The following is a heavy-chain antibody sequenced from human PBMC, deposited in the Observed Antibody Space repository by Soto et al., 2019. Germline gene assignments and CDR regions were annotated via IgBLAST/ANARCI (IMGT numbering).Heavy chain of an antibody. J-gene: IGHJ6*02. V-gene: IGHV1-46*02. D-gene: IGHD4-17*01. Sequence: GAAVKVSCKAFGYTFNAFYMHGLQQAPGQGLEWMGVINPSGDGTSYAQKFQGRVTMTRDTSTSTVYMELSSLRSEDTAVYYCARVALGYDYADVWGQGTTVTVSS. CDR2: INPSGDGT. CDR1: GYTFNAFY. CDR3: ARVALGYDYADV.